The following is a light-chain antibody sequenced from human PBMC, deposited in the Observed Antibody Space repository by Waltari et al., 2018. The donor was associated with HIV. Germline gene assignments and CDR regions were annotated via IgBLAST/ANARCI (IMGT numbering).Light chain of an antibody. V-gene: IGLV2-23*02. CDR1: SSDVGGYNY. CDR2: DVT. Sequence: QSALTQPASVSGSPGQSITISCTGTSSDVGGYNYVSWYQQHPGKAPKLMFYDVTKRPSGVSTRVSGSKSGNTASLTISGLQAEDEADYYCCSYAGSGTWVFGGGTKLTVL. CDR3: CSYAGSGTWV. J-gene: IGLJ3*02.